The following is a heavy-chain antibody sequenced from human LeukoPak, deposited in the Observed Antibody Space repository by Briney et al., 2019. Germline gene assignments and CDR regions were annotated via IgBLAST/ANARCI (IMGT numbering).Heavy chain of an antibody. CDR3: ARVGGWLQLKRWGFDY. Sequence: SETLSLTCAVYGGSLRSYYWSRIRQSPGKGLEWVGEVSHSGTTTYNPSLKGRVIISMDTSKRQFSLKVTSVTAADTAIYYCARVGGWLQLKRWGFDYWGQGTPVTVSS. CDR1: GGSLRSYY. CDR2: VSHSGTT. V-gene: IGHV4-34*01. J-gene: IGHJ4*02. D-gene: IGHD5-24*01.